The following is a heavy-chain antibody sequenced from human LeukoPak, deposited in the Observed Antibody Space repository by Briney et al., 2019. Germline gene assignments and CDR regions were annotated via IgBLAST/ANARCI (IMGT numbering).Heavy chain of an antibody. J-gene: IGHJ6*03. Sequence: SSETLSLTCTVSGGSISSYYWGWIRQPAGKGLEWIGRIYTSGSTNYNPSLKSRVTISVDKSKNQFSLKLSSVTAADTAVYYCARDSRVPADYYYYMDVWGKGTTLTVSS. D-gene: IGHD6-6*01. CDR3: ARDSRVPADYYYYMDV. CDR2: IYTSGST. V-gene: IGHV4-4*07. CDR1: GGSISSYY.